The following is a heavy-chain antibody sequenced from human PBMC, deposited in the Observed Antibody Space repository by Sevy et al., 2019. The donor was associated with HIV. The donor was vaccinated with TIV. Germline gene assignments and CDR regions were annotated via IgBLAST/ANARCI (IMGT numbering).Heavy chain of an antibody. J-gene: IGHJ6*02. CDR3: AKDGVEYCSGGSCYDYYYYYGMDV. CDR2: ISYDGSNK. CDR1: GFAFSTHA. Sequence: GGSLRLSCAASGFAFSTHAMHWVRQAPGKGLEWVAVISYDGSNKYYADSVKGRFTISRDNSKNTLYLQMNSLRAEDTAVYYCAKDGVEYCSGGSCYDYYYYYGMDVWGQGTTVTVSS. D-gene: IGHD2-15*01. V-gene: IGHV3-30*04.